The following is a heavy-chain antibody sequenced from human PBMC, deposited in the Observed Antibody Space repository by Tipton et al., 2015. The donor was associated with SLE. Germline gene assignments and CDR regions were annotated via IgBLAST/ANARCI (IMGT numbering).Heavy chain of an antibody. CDR2: IYSGGST. J-gene: IGHJ2*01. Sequence: GSLRLSCAASGFTVSSNYMSWVRQAPGKGLEWVSVIYSGGSTYYADSVKGRFTISRDNSKNTLYLQMNSLRAEDTAVYYCAGLNGGSLNWYFDLWGRGTLVTVSS. D-gene: IGHD7-27*01. CDR3: AGLNGGSLNWYFDL. V-gene: IGHV3-66*02. CDR1: GFTVSSNY.